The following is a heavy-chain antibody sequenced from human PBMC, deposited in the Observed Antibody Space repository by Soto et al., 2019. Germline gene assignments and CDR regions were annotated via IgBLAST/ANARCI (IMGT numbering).Heavy chain of an antibody. CDR1: GFTFGYYA. D-gene: IGHD6-13*01. J-gene: IGHJ6*02. Sequence: LRLSWTASGFTFGYYAMGWFRQAVGQGLEWVGFIRSKAYGGTTEYAASVKGRFTISRDDAKSIAYLQMNSLKTEDTAVYYCTTAGYSSSWYVVDVWGQGTTVTVSS. V-gene: IGHV3-49*03. CDR2: IRSKAYGGTT. CDR3: TTAGYSSSWYVVDV.